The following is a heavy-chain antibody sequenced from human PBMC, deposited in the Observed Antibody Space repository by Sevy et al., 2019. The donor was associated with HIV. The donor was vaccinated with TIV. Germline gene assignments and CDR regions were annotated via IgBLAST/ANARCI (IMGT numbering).Heavy chain of an antibody. J-gene: IGHJ4*02. CDR3: ARSEVRGSSWYAY. CDR1: GGSISSYY. Sequence: SETLSLTCTVSGGSISSYYWSWIRQPPGKGLEWIGYIYYSGSTNYNPSLKSRVTISVDTSKNQFSLKLSSVTAADTAVYYCARSEVRGSSWYAYWGQGTLVTVSS. V-gene: IGHV4-59*01. CDR2: IYYSGST. D-gene: IGHD6-13*01.